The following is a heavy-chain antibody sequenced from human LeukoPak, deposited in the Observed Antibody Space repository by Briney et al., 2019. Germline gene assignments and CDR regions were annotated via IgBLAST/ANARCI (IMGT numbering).Heavy chain of an antibody. CDR2: IYYGGST. D-gene: IGHD3-10*01. Sequence: PSETLSLTCTVSGGSISSRSFHWGWIRQPPGKGLEWIGTIYYGGSTYYNPSLKSRVTISVDTSKNQFSLKLSSVTAADTAVYYCARGPPLWFGELTGYYFDYWGQGTLVTVSS. CDR3: ARGPPLWFGELTGYYFDY. V-gene: IGHV4-39*07. CDR1: GGSISSRSFH. J-gene: IGHJ4*02.